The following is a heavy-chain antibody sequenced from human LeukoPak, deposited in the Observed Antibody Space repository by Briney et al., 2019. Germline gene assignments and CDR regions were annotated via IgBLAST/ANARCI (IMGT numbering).Heavy chain of an antibody. CDR3: AQAADIVVVPAAYAGDYYYGMDV. D-gene: IGHD2-2*01. CDR2: IIPIFGTA. V-gene: IGHV1-69*13. CDR1: GYTFTGYY. J-gene: IGHJ6*02. Sequence: SVKVSCKASGYTFTGYYMHWVRQAPGQGLEWMGGIIPIFGTANYAQKFQGRVTITADESTSTAYMELSSLRSEDTAVYYCAQAADIVVVPAAYAGDYYYGMDVWGQGTTVTVSS.